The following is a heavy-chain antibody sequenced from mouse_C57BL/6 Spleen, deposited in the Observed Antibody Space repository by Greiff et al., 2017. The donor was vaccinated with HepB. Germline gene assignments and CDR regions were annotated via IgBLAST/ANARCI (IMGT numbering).Heavy chain of an antibody. CDR1: GFNIKDDY. D-gene: IGHD3-2*02. J-gene: IGHJ2*01. V-gene: IGHV14-4*01. CDR2: IDPENGDT. CDR3: TTSILESQLRFEDY. Sequence: EVKLQESGAELVRPGASVKLSCTASGFNIKDDYMHWVKQRPEQGLEWIGWIDPENGDTEYASKFQGKATITADTSSNTAYLQLSSLTSEDTAVYYCTTSILESQLRFEDYWGQGTTLTVSS.